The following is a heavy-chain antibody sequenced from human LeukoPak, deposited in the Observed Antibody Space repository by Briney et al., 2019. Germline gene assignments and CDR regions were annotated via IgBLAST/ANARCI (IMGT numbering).Heavy chain of an antibody. V-gene: IGHV5-51*01. J-gene: IGHJ4*02. Sequence: GASLQISCQGSGYSFTSYWIGWVRQLPGKGLEWMGIIYPGDSDTRYSPSFQGQVTISADKSISTAYLQWSSLKASDTAIYYCASSGRAGSPDFDLWGQGTLVTVSS. D-gene: IGHD1-26*01. CDR1: GYSFTSYW. CDR2: IYPGDSDT. CDR3: ASSGRAGSPDFDL.